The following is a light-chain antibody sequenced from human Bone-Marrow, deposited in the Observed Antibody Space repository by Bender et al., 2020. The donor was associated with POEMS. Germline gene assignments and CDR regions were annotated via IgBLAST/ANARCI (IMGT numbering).Light chain of an antibody. V-gene: IGLV2-14*03. CDR1: GSDVGGYNY. CDR2: DVS. CDR3: TSYTRSSTWV. Sequence: LTQPASVSGSPGQSITISCTGTGSDVGGYNYVAWYQQHPGKGPKLLIFDVSDRPSGVSNRFSGSKSGNTASLTISGLQAEDEGDYYCTSYTRSSTWVFDGGTKLTVL. J-gene: IGLJ3*02.